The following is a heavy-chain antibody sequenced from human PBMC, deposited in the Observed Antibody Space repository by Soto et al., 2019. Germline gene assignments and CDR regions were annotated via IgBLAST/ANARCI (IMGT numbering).Heavy chain of an antibody. V-gene: IGHV4-61*03. D-gene: IGHD3-22*01. CDR3: VREKYYFDTGGYPPLSAV. CDR2: TYDSGSV. J-gene: IGHJ4*02. CDR1: GGSVNRGGYY. Sequence: QVQLQESGPGLVKPSETLSVACTVSGGSVNRGGYYWSWIRQPPGKALEWTGYTYDSGSVTYNPSLKSTLSTYVDTSQNYFSLKQNSVTTAVTAVNYCVREKYYFDTGGYPPLSAVWGQGILVTVSS.